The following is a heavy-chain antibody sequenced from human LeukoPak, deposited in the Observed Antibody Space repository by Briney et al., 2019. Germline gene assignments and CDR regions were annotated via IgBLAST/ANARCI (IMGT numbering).Heavy chain of an antibody. J-gene: IGHJ5*02. V-gene: IGHV4-39*07. CDR1: GGSISSSSYY. CDR3: ARDVRYWGGNWFDP. CDR2: IYYSGST. Sequence: SETLSLTCTVSGGSISSSSYYWGWIRQPPGKGLEWSGSIYYSGSTYYNPSLKSRVTISVDTSKNQFSLKLSSVTAADTAVYHCARDVRYWGGNWFDPWGQGTLVTVSS. D-gene: IGHD3-10*01.